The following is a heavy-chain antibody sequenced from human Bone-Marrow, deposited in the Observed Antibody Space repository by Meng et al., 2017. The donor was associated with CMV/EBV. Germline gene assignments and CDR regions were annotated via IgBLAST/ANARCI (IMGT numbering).Heavy chain of an antibody. CDR1: GGSFSGYY. CDR2: INHSGST. CDR3: ARSNKDIVVVPAATGLDY. D-gene: IGHD2-2*01. J-gene: IGHJ4*02. Sequence: GSLRLSCAVYGGSFSGYYWSWIRQPPGKGLEWIGEINHSGSTNYNPSLKSRVTISVDTSKNQFSLKLSSVTAADTAVYYCARSNKDIVVVPAATGLDYWGQGTRVTGSS. V-gene: IGHV4-34*01.